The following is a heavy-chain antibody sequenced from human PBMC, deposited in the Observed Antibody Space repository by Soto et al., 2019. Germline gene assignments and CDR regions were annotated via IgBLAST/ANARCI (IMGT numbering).Heavy chain of an antibody. J-gene: IGHJ5*02. CDR2: IYYSGST. V-gene: IGHV4-59*01. CDR1: GGSISSYY. CDR3: ARTTYYYGSGSYSKHNWFDP. D-gene: IGHD3-10*01. Sequence: QVQLQESGPGLVKPSETLSLTCTVSGGSISSYYWSWIRQPPGKGLEWIGYIYYSGSTNYNPSLKSRVTISVDTSKTQFSLKLSSVTAADTAVYYCARTTYYYGSGSYSKHNWFDPWGQGTLVTVSS.